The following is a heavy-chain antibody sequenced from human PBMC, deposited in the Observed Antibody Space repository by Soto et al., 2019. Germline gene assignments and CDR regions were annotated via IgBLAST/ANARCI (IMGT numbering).Heavy chain of an antibody. V-gene: IGHV1-3*01. Sequence: QVQLVQSGAEVKKPGASVKVPCKASGYTFTSYAIHWVRKAPGQRLEWMGWINAGNGNTKYSQKFQGRVTITRDTSASAAYMELSSLRPEDTAVYYCASGSGTYSPDYWGQGTLVTVSS. CDR3: ASGSGTYSPDY. CDR1: GYTFTSYA. D-gene: IGHD1-26*01. J-gene: IGHJ4*02. CDR2: INAGNGNT.